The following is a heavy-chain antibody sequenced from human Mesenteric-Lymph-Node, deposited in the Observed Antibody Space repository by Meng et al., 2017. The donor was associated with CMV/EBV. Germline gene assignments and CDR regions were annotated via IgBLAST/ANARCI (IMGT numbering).Heavy chain of an antibody. CDR2: IKQDGSEK. V-gene: IGHV3-7*01. CDR3: AREGGVVAATQFDY. CDR1: GFTFSSYW. D-gene: IGHD2-15*01. J-gene: IGHJ4*02. Sequence: GESLKISCAASGFTFSSYWMSWVRQAPGKGLEWVANIKQDGSEKYYVDSVRGRFTISRDNARNSLYLQMDSLRAEDTAVYYCAREGGVVAATQFDYWGQGTLVTVSS.